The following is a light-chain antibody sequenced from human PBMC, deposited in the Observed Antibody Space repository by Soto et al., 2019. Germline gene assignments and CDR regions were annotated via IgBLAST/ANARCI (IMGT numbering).Light chain of an antibody. V-gene: IGKV1-39*01. CDR2: AAS. CDR1: HSVSSY. CDR3: QHSYCTPLT. J-gene: IGKJ1*01. Sequence: DIQMTQSPSSLSASVGDRVTITCRASHSVSSYLNWYQQKPGNAPKLLIYAASSLQSGVPSRFSGSGSGTDFTITISSLQPEDFATYYCQHSYCTPLTFGQGTKVDIK.